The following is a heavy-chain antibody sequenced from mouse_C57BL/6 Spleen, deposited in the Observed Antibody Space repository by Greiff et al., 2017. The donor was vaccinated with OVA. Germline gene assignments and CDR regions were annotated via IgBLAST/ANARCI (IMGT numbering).Heavy chain of an antibody. V-gene: IGHV1-22*01. Sequence: VQLQQSGPELVKPGASVKMSCKASGYTFTDYNMHWVKQSHGKSLEWIGYINPNNGGTSYNQKFKGKATLTVNKSSSTAYMELRSLTSEDSAVYYCARTTVVAPPGYFDVWGTGTTVTVSS. CDR1: GYTFTDYN. CDR2: INPNNGGT. J-gene: IGHJ1*03. D-gene: IGHD1-1*01. CDR3: ARTTVVAPPGYFDV.